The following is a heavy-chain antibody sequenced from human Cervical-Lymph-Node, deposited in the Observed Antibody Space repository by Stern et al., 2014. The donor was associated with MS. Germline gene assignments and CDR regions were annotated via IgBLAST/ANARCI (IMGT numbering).Heavy chain of an antibody. Sequence: QVKLVQSGAEVKKPGASVKVSCKASGYAFTSYEMNWVRQAPGQRPEWMGRISAADGDTKYSQKFQDRVSITSDTSATTVYMELTSLISEDTAVYYCARDLSGFDAFDVWGQGTLVTVSS. V-gene: IGHV1-3*01. CDR2: ISAADGDT. J-gene: IGHJ3*01. CDR3: ARDLSGFDAFDV. CDR1: GYAFTSYE. D-gene: IGHD3-10*01.